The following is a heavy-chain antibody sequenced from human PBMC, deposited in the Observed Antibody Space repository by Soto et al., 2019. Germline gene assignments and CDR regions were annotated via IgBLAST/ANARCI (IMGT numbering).Heavy chain of an antibody. CDR1: GFAFSSHA. CDR2: IDGSGGST. Sequence: RLSCAASGFAFSSHAMTWVRHIPARGLEWGSSIDGSGGSTYYADSVKGRFTISRDNSKNTVFLQMNSLKSEDTALYSCAKSPVMTPGREDYWGQRPKVTVSS. D-gene: IGHD2-21*01. V-gene: IGHV3-23*01. J-gene: IGHJ4*02. CDR3: AKSPVMTPGREDY.